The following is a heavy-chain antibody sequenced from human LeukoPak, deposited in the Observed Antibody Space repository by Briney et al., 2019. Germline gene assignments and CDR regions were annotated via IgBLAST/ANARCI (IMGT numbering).Heavy chain of an antibody. CDR1: GGTFSSYT. D-gene: IGHD3-10*01. Sequence: SLKVSCKASGGTFSSYTISWVRQAPGQGLEWMGRIIPILGIANYAQKFQGRVTITADKSTSTAYMELSSLRSEDTAVYYCARDLAMVRGEYWFDPWGQGTLVTVSS. CDR3: ARDLAMVRGEYWFDP. CDR2: IIPILGIA. J-gene: IGHJ5*02. V-gene: IGHV1-69*04.